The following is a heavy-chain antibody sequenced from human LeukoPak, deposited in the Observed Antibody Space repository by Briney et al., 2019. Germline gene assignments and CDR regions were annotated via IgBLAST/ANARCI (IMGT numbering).Heavy chain of an antibody. J-gene: IGHJ6*01. CDR2: FDHEDGET. Sequence: ASVKVSCKVSGYNLTELSMHWVRHAPGKGLEWMGGFDHEDGETIYAQKFQGRVTMTEDTSTDTAYMELSSLRSEDTAVYYCATGPPNWNYTHYYYYGMDVWGQGTTVSVSS. CDR3: ATGPPNWNYTHYYYYGMDV. V-gene: IGHV1-24*01. CDR1: GYNLTELS. D-gene: IGHD1-7*01.